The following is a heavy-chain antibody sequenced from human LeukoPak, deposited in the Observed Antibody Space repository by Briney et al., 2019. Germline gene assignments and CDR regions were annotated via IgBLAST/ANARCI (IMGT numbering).Heavy chain of an antibody. CDR2: ISANGANT. D-gene: IGHD3-10*01. V-gene: IGHV3-23*01. CDR1: GFTFSNYG. Sequence: GGSLRLSCAASGFTFSNYGMSWVRQAPGKGLECVSSISANGANTYYADSVKGRFTISRDNSKNTLYLQMNSLRAEDTAVYYCAKSPYFYNSGRYVDVWGKGTTVTVSS. CDR3: AKSPYFYNSGRYVDV. J-gene: IGHJ6*03.